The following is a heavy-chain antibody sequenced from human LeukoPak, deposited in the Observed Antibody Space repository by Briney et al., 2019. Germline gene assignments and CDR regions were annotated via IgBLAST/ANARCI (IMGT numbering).Heavy chain of an antibody. J-gene: IGHJ5*02. Sequence: SQTLSLTCAVSGGSISSGGYSWSWIRQPPGKGLEWIGYIYHSGSTYYNPSLKSRVTISVDRSKNQFSLKLSSVTAADTAVYYCARLSRFHESYYDFWSGYYKSWFDPWGQGTLVTVSS. D-gene: IGHD3-3*01. CDR3: ARLSRFHESYYDFWSGYYKSWFDP. CDR2: IYHSGST. CDR1: GGSISSGGYS. V-gene: IGHV4-30-2*01.